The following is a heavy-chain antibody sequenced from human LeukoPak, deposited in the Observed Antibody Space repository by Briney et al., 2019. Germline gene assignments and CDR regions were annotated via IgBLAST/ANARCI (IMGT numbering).Heavy chain of an antibody. J-gene: IGHJ6*02. Sequence: PGGSLRLSCAASGFTFRSYDMHWVRQATGKGLEWVSAIGTAGDTYYPGSVKGRFTISRENAKNSLYLQMNSLRAGDTAVYYCARGAYYYGMDVWDQGTTVTVSS. CDR1: GFTFRSYD. V-gene: IGHV3-13*01. CDR2: IGTAGDT. CDR3: ARGAYYYGMDV.